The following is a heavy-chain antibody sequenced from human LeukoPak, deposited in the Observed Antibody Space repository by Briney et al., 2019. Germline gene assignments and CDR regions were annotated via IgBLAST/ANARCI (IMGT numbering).Heavy chain of an antibody. CDR2: ISSSSSYI. V-gene: IGHV3-21*01. J-gene: IGHJ4*02. CDR3: ARAMTSVTTEDY. D-gene: IGHD4-17*01. Sequence: AGGSLRLSCAASEFTFRNYAMSWVRQAPGKGLEWVSSISSSSSYIYYAASVKGRFTISRDNAKNSLYLQMNSLRAEDTAVYYCARAMTSVTTEDYWGQGTLVTVSS. CDR1: EFTFRNYA.